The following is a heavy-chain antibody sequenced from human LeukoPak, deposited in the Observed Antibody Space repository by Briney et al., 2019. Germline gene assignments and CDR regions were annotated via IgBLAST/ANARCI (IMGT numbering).Heavy chain of an antibody. D-gene: IGHD2-2*01. CDR2: IKDDGSQK. CDR3: ARFKLYHGAFDI. Sequence: GGSLRLSCAASGFTFSSYWMVWLRQAPGKELEWVANIKDDGSQKYHVDSVKGRFTISRDNAKNSLYLQMNSLRAEDTAVYYCARFKLYHGAFDIWGQGTMVTVSS. J-gene: IGHJ3*02. CDR1: GFTFSSYW. V-gene: IGHV3-7*01.